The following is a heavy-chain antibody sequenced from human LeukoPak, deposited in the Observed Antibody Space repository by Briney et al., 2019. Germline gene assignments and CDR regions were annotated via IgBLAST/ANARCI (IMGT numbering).Heavy chain of an antibody. CDR2: INHSGGST. Sequence: ASVKVSCKASGYTFTNYYMHWVRQAPGQGLEWMGIINHSGGSTSYAQKFQGRLTMTRDTSTSTVYMELSSLRSEDTAVYYCALAARHYYYGMDVWGQGTTVTVSS. CDR3: ALAARHYYYGMDV. J-gene: IGHJ6*02. V-gene: IGHV1-46*01. CDR1: GYTFTNYY. D-gene: IGHD6-6*01.